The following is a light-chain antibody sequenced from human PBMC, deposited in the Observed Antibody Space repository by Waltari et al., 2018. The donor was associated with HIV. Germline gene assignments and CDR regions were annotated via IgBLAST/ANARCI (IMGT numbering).Light chain of an antibody. V-gene: IGKV1-27*01. CDR3: QSYKSAPFT. CDR2: GTS. J-gene: IGKJ4*01. Sequence: DIQMTQSPSSRSPSIGDRVTITCRASQAISNYLAWYQQKPGKVPKVLIYGTSSLQSGVPSRFTGSGSGTEFTLTISSLQPEDVATYYCQSYKSAPFTFGGGTRVEIK. CDR1: QAISNY.